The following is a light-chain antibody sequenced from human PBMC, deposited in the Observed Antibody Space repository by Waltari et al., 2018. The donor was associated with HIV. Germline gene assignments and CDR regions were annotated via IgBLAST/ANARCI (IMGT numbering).Light chain of an antibody. CDR3: LLYYGGAQRYV. CDR1: TGAVTIGNY. J-gene: IGLJ1*01. V-gene: IGLV7-43*01. CDR2: STS. Sequence: QTVVTQEPSLTVSPGGTVTLTCASSTGAVTIGNYPNWFQQKPGQAPRGLIYSTSNKNSWPPARFSGSLLGCKAALTLSGVQPEDEAEYYCLLYYGGAQRYVFGTGTKVTVL.